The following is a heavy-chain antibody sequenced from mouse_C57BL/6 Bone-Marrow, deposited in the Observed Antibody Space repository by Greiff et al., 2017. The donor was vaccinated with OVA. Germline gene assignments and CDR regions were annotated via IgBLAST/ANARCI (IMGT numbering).Heavy chain of an antibody. J-gene: IGHJ4*01. Sequence: QVQLKQPGAELVKPGASVKMSCKASGYTFTSYWITWVKQRPGQGLEWIGDIYPGSGSTNYNEKFKSKATLTVDTSSSTAYMQLSSLTSEDSAVYYCARGGIGCYLFWYAMDYWGQGTSVTVSS. CDR2: IYPGSGST. CDR1: GYTFTSYW. CDR3: ARGGIGCYLFWYAMDY. D-gene: IGHD1-1*02. V-gene: IGHV1-55*01.